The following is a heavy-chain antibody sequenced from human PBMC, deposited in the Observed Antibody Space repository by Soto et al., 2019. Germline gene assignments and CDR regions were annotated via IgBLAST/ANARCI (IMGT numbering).Heavy chain of an antibody. D-gene: IGHD3-9*01. J-gene: IGHJ3*02. CDR3: AREQPGYGAFDI. CDR1: GFTVSSNH. Sequence: EVQLVESGGGLIQPGGSLRLPCAASGFTVSSNHLSWVRQAPGKGLEWVSVIFSVGTTYYADSVKGRFTISRDNSENTLYVQMNSLRAEDTAVYYCAREQPGYGAFDIWGQGTMVTVSS. CDR2: IFSVGTT. V-gene: IGHV3-53*01.